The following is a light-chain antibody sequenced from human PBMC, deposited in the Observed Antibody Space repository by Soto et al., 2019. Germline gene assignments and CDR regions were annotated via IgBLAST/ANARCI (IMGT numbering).Light chain of an antibody. J-gene: IGLJ1*01. CDR3: SSYTTSSTQV. CDR1: SSDVGGYDY. V-gene: IGLV2-14*03. CDR2: DVI. Sequence: QSVLTQPASVSGSPGQSVTISCTGTSSDVGGYDYVSWYQQHPGKAPKLLIFDVINRPSGVSNRFSASKSGNTASLTISGLQPEDEADYYCSSYTTSSTQVFGTGTKVTVL.